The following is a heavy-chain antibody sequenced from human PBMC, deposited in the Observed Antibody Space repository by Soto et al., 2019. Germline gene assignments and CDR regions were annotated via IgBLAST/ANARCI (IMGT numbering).Heavy chain of an antibody. V-gene: IGHV4-59*12. CDR1: GGSISSYY. CDR3: ARDQDDILTGYSGFDY. J-gene: IGHJ4*02. D-gene: IGHD3-9*01. CDR2: IYYSGST. Sequence: PSETLSLTCTVSGGSISSYYWSWIRQPPGKGLEWIGYIYYSGSTNYNPSLKSRVTISVDTSKNQFSLKLSSVTAADTAVYYCARDQDDILTGYSGFDYWGQGTLVTVSS.